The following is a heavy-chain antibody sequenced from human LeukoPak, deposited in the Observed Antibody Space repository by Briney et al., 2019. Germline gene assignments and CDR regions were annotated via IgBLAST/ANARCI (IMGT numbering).Heavy chain of an antibody. CDR2: ISSSSSYI. CDR3: ARDLSRGSSGAYYYYGMDV. J-gene: IGHJ6*02. V-gene: IGHV3-21*01. CDR1: GFTFSSYS. D-gene: IGHD5-12*01. Sequence: PGGSLRLSCAASGFTFSSYSMNWVRQAPGKGLEWVSSISSSSSYIYYADSVKGRFTIPRDNAKNSLYLQMNSLRAEDTAVYYCARDLSRGSSGAYYYYGMDVWGQGTTVTVSS.